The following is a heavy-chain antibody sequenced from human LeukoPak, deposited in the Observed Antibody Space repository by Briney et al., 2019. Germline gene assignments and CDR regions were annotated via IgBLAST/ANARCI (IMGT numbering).Heavy chain of an antibody. CDR1: GGSISSYY. Sequence: SETLSLTCTVSGGSISSYYWSWIRQPPGKGLEWIGYIYYSGSTNYNPSLKSRVTISVDTSKNQFSLKLSSVTAADTAVYYCARDRTADYWGQGTLVTVSS. CDR2: IYYSGST. J-gene: IGHJ4*02. V-gene: IGHV4-59*12. CDR3: ARDRTADY.